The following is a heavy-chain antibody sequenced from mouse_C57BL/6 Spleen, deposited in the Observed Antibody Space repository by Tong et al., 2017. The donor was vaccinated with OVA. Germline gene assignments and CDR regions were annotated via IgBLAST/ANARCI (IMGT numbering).Heavy chain of an antibody. D-gene: IGHD2-3*01. J-gene: IGHJ2*01. Sequence: EVQLQESGPELVKSGASVKISCKASGYTFTDYYMNWVKQSHGKSLEWIGDINPNNGGTSYNQKFKGKATLTADKSSRKVYIEQSSLRSEDSEVYFYESHDDDGYYVYWGQGPTLTGSS. CDR1: GYTFTDYY. V-gene: IGHV1-26*01. CDR2: INPNNGGT. CDR3: ESHDDDGYYVY.